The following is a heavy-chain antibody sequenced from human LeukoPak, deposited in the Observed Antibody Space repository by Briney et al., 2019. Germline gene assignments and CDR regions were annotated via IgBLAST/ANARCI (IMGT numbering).Heavy chain of an antibody. CDR1: GLPFISYS. Sequence: GGSLRLSGEASGLPFISYSRNWVRQAPGKGREWVSSISSSSSYIYYADSVKGRFTISRDNAKNSLYLQMNSLRAEDTAVYYCAKDHYYGSGSYVDYWGQGTLVTVSS. D-gene: IGHD3-10*01. CDR3: AKDHYYGSGSYVDY. J-gene: IGHJ4*02. CDR2: ISSSSSYI. V-gene: IGHV3-21*01.